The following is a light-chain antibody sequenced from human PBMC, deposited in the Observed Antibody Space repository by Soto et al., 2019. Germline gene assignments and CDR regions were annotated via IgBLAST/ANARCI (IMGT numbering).Light chain of an antibody. CDR3: QQSYSTPLT. Sequence: DIQMTQSPSSLSASVGDRVTITSRTSQSIRTSLNWYQQQPGKAPKVLIYDASSLQSGVPSRFSGSGSGTDFTLTISSLQPEDFATYYCQQSYSTPLTFGRGTKVDIK. J-gene: IGKJ4*01. CDR1: QSIRTS. V-gene: IGKV1-39*01. CDR2: DAS.